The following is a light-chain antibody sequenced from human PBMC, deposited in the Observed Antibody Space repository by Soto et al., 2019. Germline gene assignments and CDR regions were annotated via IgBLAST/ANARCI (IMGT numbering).Light chain of an antibody. J-gene: IGKJ1*01. CDR3: HQRSDWPAT. V-gene: IGKV3-11*01. CDR1: QSVGIH. Sequence: EIVLTQSPATLSLSPGERATLSCRASQSVGIHLAWYQQRPGQAPRLLIYDASNRATGIPARFSGSGTGTDFTLPNTSLEPEDFAVYYCHQRSDWPATFGQGTKVEIK. CDR2: DAS.